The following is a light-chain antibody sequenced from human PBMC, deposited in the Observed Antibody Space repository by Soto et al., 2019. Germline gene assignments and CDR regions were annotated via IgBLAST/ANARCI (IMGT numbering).Light chain of an antibody. CDR3: SSYTSSTTLDVV. CDR1: SSDVGGYNY. V-gene: IGLV2-8*01. J-gene: IGLJ2*01. CDR2: EVT. Sequence: QSALTQPPSASGSPGQSVSISCTGTSSDVGGYNYVSWYQQRPGKVPKVIIYEVTKRPSGVPDRFSGSKSGNTASLTVSGLQAEDEADYYCSSYTSSTTLDVVFGGGTKLTVL.